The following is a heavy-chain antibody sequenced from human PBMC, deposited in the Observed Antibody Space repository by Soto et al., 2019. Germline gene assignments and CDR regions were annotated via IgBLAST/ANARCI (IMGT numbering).Heavy chain of an antibody. CDR2: INHSGST. CDR1: GGSFSGYY. J-gene: IGHJ6*02. D-gene: IGHD3-3*01. CDR3: ARDTERETLTIFGVVSYYGMDV. Sequence: PSETLSLTCAVYGGSFSGYYWSWIRQPPGKGLEWIGEINHSGSTNYNPSLKSRVTISVDTSKNQFSLKLSSVTAADTAVYYCARDTERETLTIFGVVSYYGMDVWGQGTTVTVSS. V-gene: IGHV4-34*01.